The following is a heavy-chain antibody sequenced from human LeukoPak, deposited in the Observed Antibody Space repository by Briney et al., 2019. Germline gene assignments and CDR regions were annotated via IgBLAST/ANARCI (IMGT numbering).Heavy chain of an antibody. J-gene: IGHJ4*02. V-gene: IGHV6-1*01. CDR2: TYYRSKWYN. Sequence: SQTLSLTCALSGDSLSSNSAAWNWLRQSPSRGLEWLGRTYYRSKWYNDYAVSVKSRITINPDTSKNQFSLQLNSVTPEDTAVYYCARGFQYYFDYWGQGTLVTVSS. CDR1: GDSLSSNSAA. CDR3: ARGFQYYFDY. D-gene: IGHD2/OR15-2a*01.